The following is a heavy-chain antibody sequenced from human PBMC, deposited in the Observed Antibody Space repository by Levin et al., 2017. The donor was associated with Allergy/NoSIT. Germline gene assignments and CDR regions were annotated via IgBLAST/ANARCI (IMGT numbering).Heavy chain of an antibody. CDR2: INTNTGNP. CDR3: ARSKKSAKYYDFWSGYYIGSDY. D-gene: IGHD3-3*01. V-gene: IGHV7-4-1*02. CDR1: GYTFTSYA. J-gene: IGHJ4*02. Sequence: ASVKVSCKASGYTFTSYAMNWVRQAPGQGLEWMGWINTNTGNPTYAQGFTGRFVFSLDTSVSTAYLQISSLKAEDTAVYYCARSKKSAKYYDFWSGYYIGSDYWGQGTLVTVSS.